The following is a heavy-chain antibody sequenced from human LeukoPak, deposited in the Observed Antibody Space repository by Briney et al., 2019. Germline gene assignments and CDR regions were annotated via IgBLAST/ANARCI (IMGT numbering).Heavy chain of an antibody. V-gene: IGHV3-7*01. CDR2: INQGGSEK. J-gene: IGHJ6*02. Sequence: GGSLRLSCAASGFTFSSYWMSWVRQAPEKGLEWVANINQGGSEKYYVDSVKGRFTISRDNAKNSLYLQMNSLRAEDTAVYYCARRRGPDYDFWSGYPPYYYGMDVWGQGTTVTVSS. CDR1: GFTFSSYW. D-gene: IGHD3-3*01. CDR3: ARRRGPDYDFWSGYPPYYYGMDV.